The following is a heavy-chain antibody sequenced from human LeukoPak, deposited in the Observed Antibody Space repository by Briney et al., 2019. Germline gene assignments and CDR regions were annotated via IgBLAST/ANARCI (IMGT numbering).Heavy chain of an antibody. D-gene: IGHD6-19*01. CDR1: GGSISSGSYY. CDR2: IYNGVPT. CDR3: VQTTGWPGFDY. V-gene: IGHV4-61*09. J-gene: IGHJ4*02. Sequence: SETLSLTCTVSGGSISSGSYYWSWIRQPAGKGLEWIGNIYNGVPTFFNPSLKSRVTLSVDTSKTQFSLQLASVTAADTAVYYCVQTTGWPGFDYWGQGILVTVPS.